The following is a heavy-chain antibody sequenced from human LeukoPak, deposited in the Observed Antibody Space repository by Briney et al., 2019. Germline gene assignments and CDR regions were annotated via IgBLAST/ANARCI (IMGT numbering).Heavy chain of an antibody. CDR1: GYTFTGYY. CDR2: INPNSGGT. CDR3: ARWGYDILTGYYKDDIDY. D-gene: IGHD3-9*01. V-gene: IGHV1-2*02. J-gene: IGHJ4*02. Sequence: ASVKVSCKASGYTFTGYYMHWVRQAPGQGLEWMGWINPNSGGTNYAQKPQGRVTMTADTSTSTAYLELRSLRSDDTAVYYCARWGYDILTGYYKDDIDYWGQGTLVTVSS.